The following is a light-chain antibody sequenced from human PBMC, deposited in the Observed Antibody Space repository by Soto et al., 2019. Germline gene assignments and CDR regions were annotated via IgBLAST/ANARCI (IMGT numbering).Light chain of an antibody. CDR2: DAS. V-gene: IGKV3-11*01. J-gene: IGKJ4*01. CDR1: QSVSTF. Sequence: DIVFTQPPATLYSFPSDRVTLSCRASQSVSTFLLWYQQKPGQAPRLLIYDASNRATDIPARFSGSGSGTDFTLTISSLEPEDFAVYYCQQRGNWPLTFGGGTKVDIK. CDR3: QQRGNWPLT.